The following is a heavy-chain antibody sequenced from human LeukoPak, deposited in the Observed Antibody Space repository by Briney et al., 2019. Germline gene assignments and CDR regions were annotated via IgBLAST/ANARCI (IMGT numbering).Heavy chain of an antibody. D-gene: IGHD4-17*01. Sequence: PGGSLRLSCAASGFTFSNARMSWVRQAPGKGLEWVGRIKSKTDGGTTDYAAPVKGRFTISRDDSKNTLYLQMNSLKTEDTAVYYCTYRVGRIPYTVTTFTNWGQGTLVTVSS. J-gene: IGHJ4*02. V-gene: IGHV3-15*01. CDR3: TYRVGRIPYTVTTFTN. CDR2: IKSKTDGGTT. CDR1: GFTFSNAR.